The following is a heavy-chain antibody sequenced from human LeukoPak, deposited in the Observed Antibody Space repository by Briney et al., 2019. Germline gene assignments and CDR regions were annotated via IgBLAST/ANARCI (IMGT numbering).Heavy chain of an antibody. J-gene: IGHJ6*02. V-gene: IGHV3-23*01. Sequence: GGSLRLSCAASGFTFSSYAMSWVRQVPGKGLEWVSAISGSGGSTYYADSVKGRFTISRDNSNYTLYLQMNSLRPEDTAVYYCGRLMGGYDSYFYGMDVWGQGTTVTVSS. CDR2: ISGSGGST. CDR1: GFTFSSYA. CDR3: GRLMGGYDSYFYGMDV. D-gene: IGHD5-12*01.